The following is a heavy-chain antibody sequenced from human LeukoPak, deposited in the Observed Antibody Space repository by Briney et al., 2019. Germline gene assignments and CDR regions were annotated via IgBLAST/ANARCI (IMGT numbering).Heavy chain of an antibody. CDR1: GGSFSGYY. V-gene: IGHV4-34*01. CDR3: ARGPLLYSSGPYDY. Sequence: SETLSLTCAVYGGSFSGYYWSWIRQPPGKGLEWIGEINHSGSTNYNPSLKSRVTTSVDTSKNQFSLKLSSVTAADTAVYYCARGPLLYSSGPYDYWGQGTLVTVSS. J-gene: IGHJ4*02. D-gene: IGHD6-19*01. CDR2: INHSGST.